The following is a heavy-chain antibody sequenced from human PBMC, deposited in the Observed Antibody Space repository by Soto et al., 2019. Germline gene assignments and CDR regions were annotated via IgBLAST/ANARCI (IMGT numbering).Heavy chain of an antibody. CDR1: GYTFTGYY. D-gene: IGHD4-17*01. J-gene: IGHJ4*02. V-gene: IGHV1-2*04. CDR3: AREKHDYGDYFGYFDY. Sequence: ASVKVSCKASGYTFTGYYMHWVRQAPGQGLEWMGWINPNSGGTNYAQKFQGWVTMTRDTSISTAYMELSRPRSDDTAVYYCAREKHDYGDYFGYFDYWGQGTLVTVSS. CDR2: INPNSGGT.